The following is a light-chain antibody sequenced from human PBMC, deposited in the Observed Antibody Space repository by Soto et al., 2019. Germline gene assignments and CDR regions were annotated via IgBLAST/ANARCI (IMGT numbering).Light chain of an antibody. CDR3: AAWDDSLNGEVV. CDR1: SSNIGSNS. V-gene: IGLV1-44*01. J-gene: IGLJ2*01. CDR2: STN. Sequence: QSVLTQPPSASGTPGQRVTISCSGSSSNIGSNSVNWYQQLPGTAPKLLMYSTNQRPSGVPDRFSGPKSDTSASLAISGLQSEDEADYYCAAWDDSLNGEVVFGGGTKLTVL.